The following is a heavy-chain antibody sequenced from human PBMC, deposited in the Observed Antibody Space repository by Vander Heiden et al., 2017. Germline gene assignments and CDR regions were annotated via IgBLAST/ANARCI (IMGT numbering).Heavy chain of an antibody. J-gene: IGHJ3*02. Sequence: QVQLVESGGGVVQPGRSLGLSCAASGFRFSSYGMHWVRQAPGKGLEWVAVIWYDGSNKYYADSVKGRFTISRDNSKNTLYLQMNSLRAEDTAVYYCARDRVFTMVRGVIGAFDIWGQGTMVTVSS. CDR2: IWYDGSNK. D-gene: IGHD3-10*01. CDR1: GFRFSSYG. V-gene: IGHV3-33*01. CDR3: ARDRVFTMVRGVIGAFDI.